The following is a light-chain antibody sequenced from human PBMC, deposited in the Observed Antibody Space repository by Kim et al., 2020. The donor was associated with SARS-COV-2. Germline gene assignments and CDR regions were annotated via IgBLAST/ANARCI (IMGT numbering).Light chain of an antibody. Sequence: ERVTISCSGRSSHIEHVYFSWYQQLPGTAPKLLIYDHDKRPSGIPDRFSASKSGTSATLDITGLQTGDEADYHFGTLVSVLSAGVFGRGTQLTV. CDR3: GTLVSVLSAGV. CDR2: DHD. V-gene: IGLV1-51*01. J-gene: IGLJ3*02. CDR1: SSHIEHVY.